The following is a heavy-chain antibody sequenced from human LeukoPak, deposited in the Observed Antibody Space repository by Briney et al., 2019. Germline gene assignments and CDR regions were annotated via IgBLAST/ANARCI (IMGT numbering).Heavy chain of an antibody. CDR2: ISSSSSTI. Sequence: GGSLRLSCAASGFTFSSYSMNWVRQAPGKGLEWVSYISSSSSTIYYADSVKGRFTISRDNAKNSLYLQMNSLRAKDTAVYYCARDRYFYYYGMDVWGQGTTVTVSS. V-gene: IGHV3-48*04. CDR1: GFTFSSYS. J-gene: IGHJ6*02. CDR3: ARDRYFYYYGMDV.